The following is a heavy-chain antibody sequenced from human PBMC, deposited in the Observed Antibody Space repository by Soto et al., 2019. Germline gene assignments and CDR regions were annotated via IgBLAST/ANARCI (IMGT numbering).Heavy chain of an antibody. CDR2: TSYGGST. CDR1: GDSISSGSFY. Sequence: QLQLQESGPGLVKPSETLSLTCAVSGDSISSGSFYWGWIRQPPGKGLEWIGITSYGGSTFYNPSLKSRVTMSVETSKNQLSLKLTSVTAADTAVYYCARRYCNDNTCYFFDYWGQGTLVTVSS. CDR3: ARRYCNDNTCYFFDY. D-gene: IGHD2-15*01. J-gene: IGHJ4*02. V-gene: IGHV4-39*01.